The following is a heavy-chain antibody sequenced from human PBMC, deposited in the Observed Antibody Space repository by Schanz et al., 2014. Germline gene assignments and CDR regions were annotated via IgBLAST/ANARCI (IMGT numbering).Heavy chain of an antibody. J-gene: IGHJ6*02. Sequence: EVHLLESGGGLVQPGGSLRLSCAASGFTFSNHALSWVRQAPGKGLEWVSGIGGSGDSTHYADSVKGRFTISRDNSQNTLYLQMSTMRTEDTSVYYCAKDLNRRGGQTNFYYYYGMDVWGQGTTVTVSS. CDR2: IGGSGDST. CDR1: GFTFSNHA. CDR3: AKDLNRRGGQTNFYYYYGMDV. V-gene: IGHV3-23*01. D-gene: IGHD3-9*01.